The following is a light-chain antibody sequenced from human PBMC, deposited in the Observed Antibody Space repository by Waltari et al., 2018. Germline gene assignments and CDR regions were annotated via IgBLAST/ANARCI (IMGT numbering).Light chain of an antibody. CDR3: QQYKTYPLT. CDR2: TAS. Sequence: DIQLTQSPSFMSASVGDRVTITCRASHYINNDLAWYQQKPGKVPKLLIYTASFLQSGVPSRFSGSGSGTEFALSISSLQPEDFATYLCQQYKTYPLTFGGGTKVEIK. J-gene: IGKJ4*01. V-gene: IGKV1-9*01. CDR1: HYINND.